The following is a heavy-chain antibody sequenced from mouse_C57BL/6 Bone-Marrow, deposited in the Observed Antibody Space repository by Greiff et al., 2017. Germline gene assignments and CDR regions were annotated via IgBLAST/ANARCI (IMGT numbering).Heavy chain of an antibody. Sequence: QVQLQQSGPGLVQPSQSLSITCTVSGFSLTSYGVHWVRQSPGKGLEWLGVIWSGGSTDYNAAFISRLSISKDNSKSQVFFKMNSLQADDTAIYYCARNPGKIYYGKRDAMDYWGQGTSVTVSS. CDR3: ARNPGKIYYGKRDAMDY. CDR2: IWSGGST. V-gene: IGHV2-2*01. CDR1: GFSLTSYG. J-gene: IGHJ4*01. D-gene: IGHD2-1*01.